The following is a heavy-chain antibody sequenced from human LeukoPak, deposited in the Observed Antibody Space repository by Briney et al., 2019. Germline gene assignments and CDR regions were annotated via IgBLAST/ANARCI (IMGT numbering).Heavy chain of an antibody. CDR2: IYSGGST. CDR3: ARDGGTVLPDY. V-gene: IGHV3-66*01. Sequence: PGGYLRLSCAASGFTVSSNYMSWVRQAPGKGLEWVSVIYSGGSTYYADSVKGRFTISRDNSKNTLYLQMNSLRAEDTAVYYCARDGGTVLPDYWGQGTLVTVSS. D-gene: IGHD1-26*01. J-gene: IGHJ4*02. CDR1: GFTVSSNY.